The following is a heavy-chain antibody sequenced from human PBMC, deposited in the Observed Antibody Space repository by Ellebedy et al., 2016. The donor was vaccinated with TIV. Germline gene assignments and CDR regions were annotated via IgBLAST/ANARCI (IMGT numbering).Heavy chain of an antibody. D-gene: IGHD3-10*01. CDR2: ISSDGSNK. CDR3: ARGGSSGSSDY. J-gene: IGHJ4*02. Sequence: AGSLRLSXVASGFTFRSHGIYWVRQAPGKGLEGVAVISSDGSNKYYADSVKGRFTISRDNSKNTLYLQMNSLRTDDMAVYYCARGGSSGSSDYWGQGTLVTVSS. CDR1: GFTFRSHG. V-gene: IGHV3-30*03.